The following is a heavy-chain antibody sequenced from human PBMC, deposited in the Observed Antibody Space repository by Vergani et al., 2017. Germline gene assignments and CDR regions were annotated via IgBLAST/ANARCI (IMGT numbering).Heavy chain of an antibody. Sequence: QVQLQESGPGLVKPSETLSLTCTVSGGSVSSGSYYWSWIRQPPGKGLEWIGYIYYSGSTNYNPSLKSRVTISVDTSKNQVSLKLSSGTASDTAVYYCAGLATGTSYFDCWGKGTLVAV. CDR2: IYYSGST. CDR1: GGSVSSGSYY. J-gene: IGHJ4*02. V-gene: IGHV4-61*01. D-gene: IGHD4-11*01. CDR3: AGLATGTSYFDC.